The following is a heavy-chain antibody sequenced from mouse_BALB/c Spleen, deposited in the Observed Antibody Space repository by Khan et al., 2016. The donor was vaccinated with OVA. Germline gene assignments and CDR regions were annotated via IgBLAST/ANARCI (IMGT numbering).Heavy chain of an antibody. Sequence: QVQLKESGPGQVAPSQSLSITCSVSGFSLTTYGVHWVRQPPGKGLEWLGVIWAGGSTNYHSALLSRLSISKVNSKSQVFLKMNSLQTDDTAVYCCARHNYGYSMDYWGQGTSVTVSS. CDR3: ARHNYGYSMDY. V-gene: IGHV2-9*02. CDR2: IWAGGST. J-gene: IGHJ4*01. CDR1: GFSLTTYG. D-gene: IGHD1-2*01.